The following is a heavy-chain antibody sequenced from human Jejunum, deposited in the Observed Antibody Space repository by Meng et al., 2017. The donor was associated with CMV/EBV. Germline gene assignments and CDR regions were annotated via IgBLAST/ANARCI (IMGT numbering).Heavy chain of an antibody. CDR1: GGAVSTDY. CDR3: ARVSPDYGGNSYFDY. J-gene: IGHJ4*02. V-gene: IGHV4-59*02. Sequence: GGAVSTDYWSWIRQPPGKGLEWVAYIYYRGNTNYNPSLKSRVTISVDTSKNQFSLRLSSVTPADTAVYYCARVSPDYGGNSYFDYWGQGTLVTVSS. D-gene: IGHD4-23*01. CDR2: IYYRGNT.